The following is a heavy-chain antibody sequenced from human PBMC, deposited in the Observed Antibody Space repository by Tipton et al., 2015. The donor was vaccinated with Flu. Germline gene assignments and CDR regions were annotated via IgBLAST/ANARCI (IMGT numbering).Heavy chain of an antibody. V-gene: IGHV4-39*07. CDR3: ARAIGFCDRTTCAEAYDI. CDR1: GGSISSSTYY. J-gene: IGHJ3*02. Sequence: TLSLTCTVSGGSISSSTYYWGWIRQPPGKGLEWVGYIYYSGTTYYNPSLHSRVTISADTSKNQFSLQLSPVTATDTAVYYCARAIGFCDRTTCAEAYDIWGQGTMVTVSP. D-gene: IGHD2-2*01. CDR2: IYYSGTT.